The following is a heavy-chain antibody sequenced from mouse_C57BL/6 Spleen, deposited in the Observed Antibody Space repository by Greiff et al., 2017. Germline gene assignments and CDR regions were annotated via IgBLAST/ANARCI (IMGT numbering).Heavy chain of an antibody. V-gene: IGHV5-4*01. Sequence: EVHLVESGGGLVKPGGSLKLSCAASGFTFSSYAMSWVRQTPEKRLEWVATISDGGSYTYYPDNVKGRFTISRDNAKNNLYLQMSHLKSEDTAMYYCAREGGTCFDYWGQGTTLTVSS. J-gene: IGHJ2*01. CDR3: AREGGTCFDY. CDR2: ISDGGSYT. CDR1: GFTFSSYA. D-gene: IGHD4-1*01.